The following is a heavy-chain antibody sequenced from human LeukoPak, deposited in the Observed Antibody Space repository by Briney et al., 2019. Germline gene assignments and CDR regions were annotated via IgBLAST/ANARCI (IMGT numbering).Heavy chain of an antibody. CDR3: AAWRGYTYGYVDY. V-gene: IGHV3-11*01. CDR1: GFTFSDYY. D-gene: IGHD5-18*01. CDR2: ISSGGSTI. Sequence: GGSLRLSCAASGFTFSDYYMSWIRQAPGKGLEWISYISSGGSTIYYADSLKGRFIISRDYTKNSLYLQMNSLRAEDTAVYFCAAWRGYTYGYVDYWGQGTLVTVSS. J-gene: IGHJ4*02.